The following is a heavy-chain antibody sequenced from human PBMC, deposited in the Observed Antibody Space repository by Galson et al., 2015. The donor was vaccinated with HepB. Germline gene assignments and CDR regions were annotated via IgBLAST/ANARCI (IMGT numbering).Heavy chain of an antibody. CDR3: ARHGVGAVDY. Sequence: LRLSCAASGFTFSSYAMHWVRQAPGKGLEWIGSIYYSGSTYYNPSLKSRVTISVDTSKNQFSLKPSSVTAADTAVYYCARHGVGAVDYWGQGTLVTVSS. CDR1: GFTFSSYAMH. CDR2: IYYSGST. V-gene: IGHV4-39*01. D-gene: IGHD1-26*01. J-gene: IGHJ4*02.